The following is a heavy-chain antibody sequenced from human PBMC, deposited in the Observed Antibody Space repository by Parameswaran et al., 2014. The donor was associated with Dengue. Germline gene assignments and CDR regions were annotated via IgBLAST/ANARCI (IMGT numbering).Heavy chain of an antibody. J-gene: IGHJ6*04. CDR3: ARDLIRSGATTYGMDV. V-gene: IGHV4-31*02. CDR2: IYYTGNT. D-gene: IGHD3-3*01. Sequence: PGKGLEWIGYIYYTGNTYYNPSLKSRISLSVDRSENQFSLRLTSVTAADTAVYYCARDLIRSGATTYGMDVWAKDHGHRLL.